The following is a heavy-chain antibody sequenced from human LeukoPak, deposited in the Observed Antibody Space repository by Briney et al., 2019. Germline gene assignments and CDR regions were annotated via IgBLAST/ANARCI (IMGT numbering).Heavy chain of an antibody. CDR3: ARLRYNDFWSGHWKYYYYMDV. D-gene: IGHD3-3*01. CDR2: INIVGTSQ. Sequence: PGGSLRLSCAASGFTFSNYWIHWVRHVPGKGLVCVSRINIVGTSQSYADSVKGRLTISRDNAKNSLYLQMNSLRAEDTALYYCARLRYNDFWSGHWKYYYYMDVWGKGTTVTVSS. V-gene: IGHV3-74*01. J-gene: IGHJ6*03. CDR1: GFTFSNYW.